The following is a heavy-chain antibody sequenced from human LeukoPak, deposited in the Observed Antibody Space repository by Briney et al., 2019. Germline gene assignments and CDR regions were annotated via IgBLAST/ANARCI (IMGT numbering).Heavy chain of an antibody. CDR3: ARDLRGGYCSSTSCTPYGMDV. V-gene: IGHV4-31*03. Sequence: SQTLSLTCTVSGGSISSGGYYWSWIRQHPGKGLEWIGYIYYSGITYYNPSLKSRVTISVDTSNNQFSLKLSSVTAADTAVYYCARDLRGGYCSSTSCTPYGMDVWGQGTTVTVSS. J-gene: IGHJ6*02. CDR2: IYYSGIT. D-gene: IGHD2-2*01. CDR1: GGSISSGGYY.